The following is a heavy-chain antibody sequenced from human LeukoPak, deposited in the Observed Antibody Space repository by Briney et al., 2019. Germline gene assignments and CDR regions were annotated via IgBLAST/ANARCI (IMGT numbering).Heavy chain of an antibody. V-gene: IGHV3-74*01. CDR1: GFIFPTYW. J-gene: IGHJ4*02. CDR3: ARDAYYYEK. D-gene: IGHD3-22*01. Sequence: PGGSLRLSCAASGFIFPTYWMHWVRQAPGKGLVWVSRINSDGSSTDYADSVKGRFTISRDNATNTLYLQMNSLRAEDTAVYYCARDAYYYEKWGQGTLVTVSS. CDR2: INSDGSST.